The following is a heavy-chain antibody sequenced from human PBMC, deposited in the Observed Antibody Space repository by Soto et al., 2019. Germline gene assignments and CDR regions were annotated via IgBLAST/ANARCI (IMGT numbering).Heavy chain of an antibody. V-gene: IGHV3-23*01. CDR2: ISGSGGST. J-gene: IGHJ3*02. Sequence: EVQLLESGGGLVQPGGSLRLSCAASGFTFSSYAMSWVRQAPGKGLEWVSAISGSGGSTFYADSVKGRFTISRDNSNNTPYLQMNSLRAEDPAVYYCAKDPFYGHIVAVTGAFDIWGQGTMVTVSS. CDR3: AKDPFYGHIVAVTGAFDI. CDR1: GFTFSSYA. D-gene: IGHD2-21*02.